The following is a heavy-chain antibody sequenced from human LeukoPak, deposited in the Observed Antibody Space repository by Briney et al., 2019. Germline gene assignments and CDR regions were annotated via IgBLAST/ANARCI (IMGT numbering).Heavy chain of an antibody. CDR2: IYYSGST. D-gene: IGHD3/OR15-3a*01. Sequence: PSETLSLTCTVSGGSISSSSYYWGWIRQPPGKGLEWIGSIYYSGSTYYNPSLKSRVTISVDTSKNQFSLKLSSVTAADTAVYYCARSFFWTWSPGYYFDYWGQGTLVTVSS. CDR3: ARSFFWTWSPGYYFDY. J-gene: IGHJ4*02. V-gene: IGHV4-39*07. CDR1: GGSISSSSYY.